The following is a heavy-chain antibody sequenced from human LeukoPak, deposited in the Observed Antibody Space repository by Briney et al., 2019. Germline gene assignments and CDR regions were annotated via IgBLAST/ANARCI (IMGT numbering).Heavy chain of an antibody. D-gene: IGHD3-22*01. Sequence: SQTLSLTCAISGDSVSSNSAAWNWIRQSPSRGLEWLGRTYYRSKWYNDYAVSVKSRITINPDTSKNQFSLQLNSVTPEDTAVYYCARDPVYYDSSGGWFDPWGQGTLVTVSS. CDR2: TYYRSKWYN. J-gene: IGHJ5*02. CDR1: GDSVSSNSAA. CDR3: ARDPVYYDSSGGWFDP. V-gene: IGHV6-1*01.